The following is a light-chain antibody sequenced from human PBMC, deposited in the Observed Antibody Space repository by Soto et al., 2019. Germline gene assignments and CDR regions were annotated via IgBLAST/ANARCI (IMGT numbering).Light chain of an antibody. J-gene: IGKJ1*01. CDR3: QQSSNWPST. V-gene: IGKV3-11*01. Sequence: EIVLTQSPATLSLSPGERATLSCRASQSVSSYLAWYQQRPGQAPRLLIYDASNRATGIPARFSGSGSGTDFTLTISSLEPEDFAVYYCQQSSNWPSTFGQGTKVEIK. CDR2: DAS. CDR1: QSVSSY.